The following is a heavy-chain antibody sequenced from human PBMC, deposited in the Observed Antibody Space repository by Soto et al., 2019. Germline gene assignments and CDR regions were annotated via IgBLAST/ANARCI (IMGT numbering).Heavy chain of an antibody. V-gene: IGHV3-11*06. CDR2: ISSSSSYT. D-gene: IGHD3-22*01. CDR3: ARLRVDYYDSSGIDY. Sequence: QVQLVESGGGLVKPGGSLRLSCAASGFTFSDYYMSWIRQAPGKGLEWVSYISSSSSYTNYADSVKGRFTISRDNAKNSLYLQMNSLRAEDTAVYYCARLRVDYYDSSGIDYWGQGTLVTVSS. CDR1: GFTFSDYY. J-gene: IGHJ4*02.